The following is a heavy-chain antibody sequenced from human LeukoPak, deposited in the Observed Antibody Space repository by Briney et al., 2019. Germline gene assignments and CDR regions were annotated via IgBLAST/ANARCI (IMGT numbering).Heavy chain of an antibody. D-gene: IGHD6-19*01. V-gene: IGHV3-13*01. Sequence: GGSLRLSCAASGFTFSSYDMHWVRQATGKGLEWVSAIGTAGDTYYPGSVKGRFTISRENAKNSLYLQMNSLGAGDTAVYYCARAVAGTGFDYWGQGTLVTVSS. CDR2: IGTAGDT. CDR3: ARAVAGTGFDY. J-gene: IGHJ4*02. CDR1: GFTFSSYD.